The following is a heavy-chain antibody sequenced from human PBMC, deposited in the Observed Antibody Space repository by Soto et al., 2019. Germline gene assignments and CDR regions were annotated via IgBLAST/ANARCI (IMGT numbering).Heavy chain of an antibody. J-gene: IGHJ6*02. D-gene: IGHD3-10*01. Sequence: GGSLRLSCAASGFTFSSYWMHWVRQAPGKGLVWVSRINSDGSSTSYADSVKGRFTISRDNAKNTLYLQMNSLRAEDTAAYYCASSDYYGSGPYYYYYGMDVWGQGTTVTVSS. CDR3: ASSDYYGSGPYYYYYGMDV. V-gene: IGHV3-74*01. CDR2: INSDGSST. CDR1: GFTFSSYW.